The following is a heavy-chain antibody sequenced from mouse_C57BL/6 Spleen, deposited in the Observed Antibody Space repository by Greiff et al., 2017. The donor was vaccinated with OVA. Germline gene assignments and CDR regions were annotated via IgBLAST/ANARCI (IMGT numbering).Heavy chain of an antibody. V-gene: IGHV1-82*01. CDR3: ARSNWDDGGGFAY. CDR1: GYAFSSSW. D-gene: IGHD4-1*01. Sequence: QVQLQQSGPELVKPGASVKISCKASGYAFSSSWMNWVKQRPGKGLEWIGRIYPGDGDTNYNGKFKGKATLTADKSSSTAYMQLSSLTSEDSAVSFWARSNWDDGGGFAYWGQGTLVTVSA. CDR2: IYPGDGDT. J-gene: IGHJ3*01.